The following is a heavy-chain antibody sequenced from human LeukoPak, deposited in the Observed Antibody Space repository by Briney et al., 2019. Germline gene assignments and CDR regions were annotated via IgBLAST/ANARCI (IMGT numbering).Heavy chain of an antibody. CDR1: GFTFSSYG. J-gene: IGHJ4*02. CDR2: IRYDGSNK. D-gene: IGHD1-26*01. CDR3: AKEMSWESYFDDSYFDY. Sequence: GGSLRLSCAASGFTFSSYGMHWVRQAPGKGLEWVAFIRYDGSNKYYADSVKGRFTISRDNSKNTLYLQMNSLRAEDTAVYYCAKEMSWESYFDDSYFDYWGQGTLVTVSS. V-gene: IGHV3-30*02.